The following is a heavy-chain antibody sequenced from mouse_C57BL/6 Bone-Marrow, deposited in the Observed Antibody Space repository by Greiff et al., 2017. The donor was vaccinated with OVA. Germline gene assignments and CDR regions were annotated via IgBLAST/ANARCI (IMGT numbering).Heavy chain of an antibody. CDR3: ARWSSGYGY. Sequence: QVQLQQPGAELVMPGASVQLSCKASGYTFTSYWMHWVKQRPGQGLEWIGEIDPSDSYTNYNQKFKGKSTLTVDKSSSTAYIQLSSLTSEDSAVYYCARWSSGYGYWGQGTTLTVSS. V-gene: IGHV1-69*01. CDR1: GYTFTSYW. D-gene: IGHD3-2*02. J-gene: IGHJ2*01. CDR2: IDPSDSYT.